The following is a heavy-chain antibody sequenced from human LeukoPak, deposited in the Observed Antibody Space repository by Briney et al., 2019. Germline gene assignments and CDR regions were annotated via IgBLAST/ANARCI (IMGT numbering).Heavy chain of an antibody. CDR2: ISAYNGNT. CDR3: ARDRPPMVRGVNDAFDI. CDR1: GYTFTSYG. J-gene: IGHJ3*02. Sequence: APVKVSCKASGYTFTSYGISWVRQAPGQGLEWMGWISAYNGNTNYAQKLQGRVTMTTDTSTSTAYMELRSLRSDDTAVYYCARDRPPMVRGVNDAFDIWGQGTMVTVSS. D-gene: IGHD3-10*01. V-gene: IGHV1-18*01.